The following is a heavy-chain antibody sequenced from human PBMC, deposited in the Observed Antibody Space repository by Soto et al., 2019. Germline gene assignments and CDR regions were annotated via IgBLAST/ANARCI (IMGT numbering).Heavy chain of an antibody. CDR3: AKLWLWFGELLPYFDY. D-gene: IGHD3-10*01. V-gene: IGHV3-23*01. CDR2: ISGSGGST. Sequence: GGSLRLSCAASGFTFSSYAMSWVRQAPGKELEWVSAISGSGGSTYYADSVKGRFTISRDNAKNTLYLQMNSLRAEDTAVYYCAKLWLWFGELLPYFDYWGQGTLVTVSS. CDR1: GFTFSSYA. J-gene: IGHJ4*02.